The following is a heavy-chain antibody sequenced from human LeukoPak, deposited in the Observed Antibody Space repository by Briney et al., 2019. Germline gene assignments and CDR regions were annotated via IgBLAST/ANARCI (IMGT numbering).Heavy chain of an antibody. CDR2: SYYSGST. Sequence: SETLSLTCTVSGGPINRSSYYWVWIRQPPGKGLEWIGYSYYSGSTKYNPSLKSRVTISVDTSKNQFSLKLSSVTAADTAVYYCARMRDYGDLEIDYWGQGTLVTVSS. D-gene: IGHD4-17*01. CDR1: GGPINRSSYY. CDR3: ARMRDYGDLEIDY. V-gene: IGHV4-39*07. J-gene: IGHJ4*02.